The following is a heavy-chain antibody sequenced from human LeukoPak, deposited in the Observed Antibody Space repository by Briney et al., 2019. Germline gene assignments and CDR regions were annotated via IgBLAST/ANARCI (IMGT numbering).Heavy chain of an antibody. Sequence: GGSLRLSCATSGLPFSDFSMTWVRQAPGKGLEWISTTNSGGTTTYYAESVKGRFTISRDNFKNALYLQMSSLRVEDTAIYYCANQSYARSLGEGGPGTLVTVSS. CDR2: TNSGGTTT. V-gene: IGHV3-23*01. J-gene: IGHJ4*02. D-gene: IGHD3-10*02. CDR3: ANQSYARSLGE. CDR1: GLPFSDFS.